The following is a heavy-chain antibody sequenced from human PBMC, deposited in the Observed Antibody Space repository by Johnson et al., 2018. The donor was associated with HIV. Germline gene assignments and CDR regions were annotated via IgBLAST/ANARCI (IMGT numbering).Heavy chain of an antibody. CDR2: IKSKTDGGTT. CDR1: GFTFDDYA. D-gene: IGHD6-6*01. J-gene: IGHJ3*02. V-gene: IGHV3-15*01. Sequence: VQLVESGGDLVQPGGSLRLSCEASGFTFDDYAMHWVRQAPGKGLEWVGRIKSKTDGGTTDYAAPVKGRFIISRDDSKNTLYLQMNSLKTEDTAVYYCFPLGDAFDIWGQGTMVTVSS. CDR3: FPLGDAFDI.